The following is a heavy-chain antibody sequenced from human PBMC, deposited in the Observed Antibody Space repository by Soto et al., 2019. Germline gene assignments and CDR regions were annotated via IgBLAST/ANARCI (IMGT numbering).Heavy chain of an antibody. CDR3: ARFPAY. Sequence: PSETLSLTCTVSGYSIIIDYYWGWIRQPPGNGLEWIGSFYHSGSTHYNPSLKSRVTISVDTSKNQFSLKLTSVTAADTAVYFCARFPAYWGQGILVTVSS. J-gene: IGHJ4*02. CDR2: FYHSGST. CDR1: GYSIIIDYY. V-gene: IGHV4-38-2*02.